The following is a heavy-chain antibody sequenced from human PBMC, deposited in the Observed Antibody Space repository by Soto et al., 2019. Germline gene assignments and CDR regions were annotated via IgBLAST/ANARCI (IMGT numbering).Heavy chain of an antibody. CDR3: VKGRGYSYGFFDY. CDR1: GFTFSSYA. J-gene: IGHJ4*02. D-gene: IGHD5-18*01. V-gene: IGHV3-64D*08. Sequence: GGSLRLSCSASGFTFSSYAMRWVRQAPGKGLEYVSAISSNGGSTYYADSVKGRFTISRDNSKNTLYLQMSSLRAEDTAVYYCVKGRGYSYGFFDYWGQGTLVTVSS. CDR2: ISSNGGST.